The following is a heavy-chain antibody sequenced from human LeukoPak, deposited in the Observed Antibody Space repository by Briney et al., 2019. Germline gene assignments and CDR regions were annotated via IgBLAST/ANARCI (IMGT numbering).Heavy chain of an antibody. CDR3: AKSSLRYNWNEV. D-gene: IGHD4-17*01. CDR2: TYYRSKWYN. CDR1: GDSVSRNSAA. Sequence: SQTPSLTCAISGDSVSRNSAAWNWIRQSPSKGLEWLGRTYYRSKWYNDYGVSVKSRITISPDTSKNQFSLQLNSVTPEDTAVYYCAKSSLRYNWNEVWGQGTLVTVSS. V-gene: IGHV6-1*01. J-gene: IGHJ5*02.